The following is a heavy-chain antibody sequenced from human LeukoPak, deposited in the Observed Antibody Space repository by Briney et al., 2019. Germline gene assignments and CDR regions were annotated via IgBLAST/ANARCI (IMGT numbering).Heavy chain of an antibody. D-gene: IGHD2-2*01. CDR1: GFTFSSYA. CDR3: AKVETSGGANCYALDY. J-gene: IGHJ4*02. V-gene: IGHV3-23*01. Sequence: GGSLRLSCAGSGFTFSSYAMSWVRQAPGKGLEWVSTISGIGGSTYYADSVKGRFTISRDDSQNTLYLQMNSLSAENTAVYYCAKVETSGGANCYALDYWGQGTLVTVSS. CDR2: ISGIGGST.